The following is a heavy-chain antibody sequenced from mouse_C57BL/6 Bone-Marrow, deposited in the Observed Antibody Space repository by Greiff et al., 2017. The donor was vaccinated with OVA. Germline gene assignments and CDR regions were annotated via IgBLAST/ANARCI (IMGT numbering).Heavy chain of an antibody. D-gene: IGHD1-1*01. J-gene: IGHJ2*01. V-gene: IGHV1-64*01. CDR2: IHPNSGST. CDR3: ARAGLYGSSYGYFDY. CDR1: GYTFTSYW. Sequence: QVQLKQPGAELVKPGASVKLSCKASGYTFTSYWMHWVKQRPGQGLEWIGMIHPNSGSTNYNEKFKGKATLTADKSSSTAYMQLSSLTSEDSAVYFCARAGLYGSSYGYFDYWGQGTTLTVSS.